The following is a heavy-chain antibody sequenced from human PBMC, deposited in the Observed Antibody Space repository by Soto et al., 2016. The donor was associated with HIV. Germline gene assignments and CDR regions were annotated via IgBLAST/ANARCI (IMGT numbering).Heavy chain of an antibody. Sequence: QVQLVESGGGVVKPGGSLRLFCTASGFTFSDYYINWIRQAPGKGLEWVSYISSSGGYTKYADSVKGRFTISRDNAKNSLYLQMNNLRVEDTATYYCARDRRNIVIAFGYSMDVWGQGTTVTVSS. J-gene: IGHJ6*02. CDR1: GFTFSDYY. CDR2: ISSSGGYT. CDR3: ARDRRNIVIAFGYSMDV. V-gene: IGHV3-11*05. D-gene: IGHD2-2*01.